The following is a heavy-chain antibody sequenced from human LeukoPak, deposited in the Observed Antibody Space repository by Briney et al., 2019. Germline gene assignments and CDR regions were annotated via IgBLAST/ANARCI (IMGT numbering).Heavy chain of an antibody. CDR3: ARRRGWSGYYNYYMDV. D-gene: IGHD3-3*01. V-gene: IGHV4-59*12. Sequence: SETLSLTCTVSDDSISDYYRGWIRQPPGKGLEWIGYIYYSGSTNYNPSLKSRVTISVDTSKNQFSLKLSSVTAADTAVYYCARRRGWSGYYNYYMDVWGKGTTVTVSS. CDR2: IYYSGST. CDR1: DDSISDYY. J-gene: IGHJ6*03.